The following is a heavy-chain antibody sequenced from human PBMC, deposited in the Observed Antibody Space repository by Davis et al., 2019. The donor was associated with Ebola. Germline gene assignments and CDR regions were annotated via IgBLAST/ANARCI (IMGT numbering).Heavy chain of an antibody. CDR1: GGSISSYY. J-gene: IGHJ5*02. Sequence: PSETLSLTCTVSGGSISSYYWSWIRQPAGKGLEWIGRIYTSGSTNYNPSLKSRVTMSVDTSKNQFSLKLSSVTAADTAVYYCARDKTNNWGGNWFDPWGQGTLVTVSS. CDR2: IYTSGST. V-gene: IGHV4-4*07. D-gene: IGHD7-27*01. CDR3: ARDKTNNWGGNWFDP.